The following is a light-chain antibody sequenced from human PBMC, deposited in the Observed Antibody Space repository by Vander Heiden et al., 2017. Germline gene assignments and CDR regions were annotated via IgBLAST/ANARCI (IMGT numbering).Light chain of an antibody. CDR1: SSDVVGHNY. V-gene: IGLV2-8*01. CDR2: DVT. J-gene: IGLJ3*02. Sequence: QSALTQPPSASGSHGQSVAISCTGTSSDVVGHNYVSWFQQAPGKAPKLIIFDVTRRPSGVPDRFSRSKSGNTASLTVSGLQAEDEADYFCASYGGSNNLVFGGGTKLTVL. CDR3: ASYGGSNNLV.